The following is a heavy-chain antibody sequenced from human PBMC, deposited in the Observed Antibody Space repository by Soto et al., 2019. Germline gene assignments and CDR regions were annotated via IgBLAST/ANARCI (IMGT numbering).Heavy chain of an antibody. CDR1: GGSISSGGYS. V-gene: IGHV4-30-2*01. D-gene: IGHD4-17*01. Sequence: SEALSLTCAVSGGSISSGGYSWSWIRQPPGKGLEWIGYIYHSGSTYYSPSLKSRVTISVDRSKNQFSLKLSSVTAADTAVYYCAGNRVSVPYGDFSYWGQRTLVTGSS. CDR3: AGNRVSVPYGDFSY. J-gene: IGHJ4*02. CDR2: IYHSGST.